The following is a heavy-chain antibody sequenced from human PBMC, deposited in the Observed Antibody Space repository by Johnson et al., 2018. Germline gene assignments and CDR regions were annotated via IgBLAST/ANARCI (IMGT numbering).Heavy chain of an antibody. CDR1: GGTFSSYA. Sequence: QVQLVQSGAEVKKPGSSVKVSCKASGGTFSSYAISWVRQAPGQGLEWMGGIIPIFGTANYAQKFQGRVTITADESTSTAYMELSSLRSEDTAVYYCARVVGGSSWGLVVAFEIWGQGTMVTVSS. V-gene: IGHV1-69*12. CDR2: IIPIFGTA. CDR3: ARVVGGSSWGLVVAFEI. D-gene: IGHD6-6*01. J-gene: IGHJ3*02.